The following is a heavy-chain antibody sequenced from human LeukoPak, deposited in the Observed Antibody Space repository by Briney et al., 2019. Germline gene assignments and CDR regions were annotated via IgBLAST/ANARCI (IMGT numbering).Heavy chain of an antibody. CDR1: GFTFSNYG. CDR3: ARDSYLSPRTGGSLDY. J-gene: IGHJ4*02. D-gene: IGHD2-8*02. V-gene: IGHV3-30*04. Sequence: PGGSLRLSCAASGFTFSNYGLHWVRQAPGEGLEWVSLISKDGRDIQYAQSVKGRFTISRDNSKNTLYLQMNSLRTEDTALYYCARDSYLSPRTGGSLDYWGQGTLVTVSS. CDR2: ISKDGRDI.